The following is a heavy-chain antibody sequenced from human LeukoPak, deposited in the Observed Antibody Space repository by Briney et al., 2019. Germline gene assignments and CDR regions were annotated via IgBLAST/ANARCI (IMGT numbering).Heavy chain of an antibody. D-gene: IGHD6-19*01. CDR1: VGSISSYY. V-gene: IGHV4-59*08. J-gene: IGHJ2*01. CDR2: IYYSRST. Sequence: SETLSLTCTVSVGSISSYYGRWIRRPPGKALEGIGYIYYSRSTTYNPSLKSRVTISVDTSKNQFSLKLSSVTAADTAVYYCARRIWADWYFDLWGRGTLVTVSS. CDR3: ARRIWADWYFDL.